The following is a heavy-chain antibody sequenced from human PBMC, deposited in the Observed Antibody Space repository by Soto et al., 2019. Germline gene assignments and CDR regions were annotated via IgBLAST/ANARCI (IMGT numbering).Heavy chain of an antibody. Sequence: QITLKESGPTLVKPTQTLTLTCTLSGFSITSSGAGVGWIRQAPGKALDWLALIYSNDQKRYKTSLKTRLSITKDTFNNEVLLTMANMNPEDSGIDYCARVNIAYPYYFDLWGQGILVTISS. V-gene: IGHV2-5*01. CDR1: GFSITSSGAG. J-gene: IGHJ4*02. D-gene: IGHD2-15*01. CDR3: ARVNIAYPYYFDL. CDR2: IYSNDQK.